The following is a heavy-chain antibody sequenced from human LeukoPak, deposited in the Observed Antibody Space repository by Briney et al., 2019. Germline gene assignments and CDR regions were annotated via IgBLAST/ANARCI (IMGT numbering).Heavy chain of an antibody. V-gene: IGHV4-59*12. CDR2: VYYTGST. CDR1: GGSISSYY. CDR3: AREDAVSSDDAFDL. D-gene: IGHD6-19*01. J-gene: IGHJ3*01. Sequence: SETLSLTCTVSGGSISSYYWSWIRQPPGKGLEWIGSVYYTGSTYYNAPFKSRVTISIDTSKNQFSLSLSAVTAADTAMYYCAREDAVSSDDAFDLWGQGTMVTVS.